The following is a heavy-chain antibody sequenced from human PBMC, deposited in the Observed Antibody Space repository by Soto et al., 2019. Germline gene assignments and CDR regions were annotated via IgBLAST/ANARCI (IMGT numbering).Heavy chain of an antibody. Sequence: PGGSLRLSCVASGFTFGTYAMSWVRQAPGKGLEWVSGISGSGASTYYADSVKGRFTISRDNSKNILYLQMNTLRAEDTAVYYCAKHDFGWLSPGDYWGQGTLVTVSS. CDR2: ISGSGAST. CDR3: AKHDFGWLSPGDY. V-gene: IGHV3-23*01. J-gene: IGHJ4*02. D-gene: IGHD3-9*01. CDR1: GFTFGTYA.